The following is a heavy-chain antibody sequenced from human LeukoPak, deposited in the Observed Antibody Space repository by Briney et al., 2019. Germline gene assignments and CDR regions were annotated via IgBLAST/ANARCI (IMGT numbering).Heavy chain of an antibody. V-gene: IGHV3-7*01. CDR2: IKQDGSEK. J-gene: IGHJ4*02. D-gene: IGHD3-9*01. CDR1: GFTFSSYW. CDR3: ARDPEWHDISTGYYGY. Sequence: PGGSLRLSCAASGFTFSSYWMSWVRQAPGKGLEWVANIKQDGSEKYYVDSVKGRFTISRDNAKNSLYLQMNSLRAEDTAVYYCARDPEWHDISTGYYGYWGQGTLVTVSS.